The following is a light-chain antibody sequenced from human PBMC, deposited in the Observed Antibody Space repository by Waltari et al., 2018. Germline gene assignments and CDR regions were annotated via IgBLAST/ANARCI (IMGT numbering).Light chain of an antibody. Sequence: DIVMTQSPDSLAVSLGERATINCKSSQSILYYSNNRNYLTWFQQKPGQPPKLLIYWACTRESGVPDRFSGRGSGTDFTLTISSLQAEDVAVYYCQQYYNVPYSFGQGTKVEI. J-gene: IGKJ2*03. V-gene: IGKV4-1*01. CDR2: WAC. CDR1: QSILYYSNNRNY. CDR3: QQYYNVPYS.